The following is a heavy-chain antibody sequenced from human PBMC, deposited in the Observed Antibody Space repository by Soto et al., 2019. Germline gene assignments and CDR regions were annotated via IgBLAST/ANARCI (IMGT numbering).Heavy chain of an antibody. CDR1: GGSISSYY. D-gene: IGHD4-17*01. CDR2: IYYSGST. V-gene: IGHV4-59*01. J-gene: IGHJ6*02. Sequence: PSETLSLTCTVSGGSISSYYWSWIRQPPGKGLEWIGYIYYSGSTNYNPSLKSRVTISVDTSKNQFSLKLSSVTAADTAVYYCARVGGSDYGDYRPYYYYGMDVWGQGTTVTVSS. CDR3: ARVGGSDYGDYRPYYYYGMDV.